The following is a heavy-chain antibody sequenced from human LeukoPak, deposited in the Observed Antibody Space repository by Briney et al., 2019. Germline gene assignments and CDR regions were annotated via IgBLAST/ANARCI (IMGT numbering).Heavy chain of an antibody. CDR1: GYTFTSYG. CDR3: AKDPSRRTYSSGWSY. Sequence: ASVKVSCKASGYTFTSYGISWVRQAPGQGLEWMGWISAYNGNTNYAQKLQGRVTMTTDTSTSTAYMELRSLRSDDTAVYYCAKDPSRRTYSSGWSYWGQGTLVTVSS. D-gene: IGHD6-19*01. CDR2: ISAYNGNT. J-gene: IGHJ4*02. V-gene: IGHV1-18*01.